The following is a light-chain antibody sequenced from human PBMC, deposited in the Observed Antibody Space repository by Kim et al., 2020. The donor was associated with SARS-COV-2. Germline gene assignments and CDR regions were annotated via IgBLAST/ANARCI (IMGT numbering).Light chain of an antibody. CDR2: DVS. Sequence: QSALTQPASVSGSPGQSITISCTGTSSDVGGYNYVSWYQQHPVKAPKLKIYDVSKRPSGVSNRFSGSKSGNTASLTISGLQAEDEADYYCSSYTSSNTVVFGGGTKLTVL. J-gene: IGLJ2*01. CDR3: SSYTSSNTVV. V-gene: IGLV2-14*03. CDR1: SSDVGGYNY.